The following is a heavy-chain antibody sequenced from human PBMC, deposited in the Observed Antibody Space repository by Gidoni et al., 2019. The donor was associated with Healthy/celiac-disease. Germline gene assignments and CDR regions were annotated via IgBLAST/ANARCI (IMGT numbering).Heavy chain of an antibody. CDR3: ARARVITIFGVVSNKGSYYYYGMDV. V-gene: IGHV1-69*01. CDR1: GGTFSSYA. D-gene: IGHD3-3*01. Sequence: QVQLVQSGAEVKKPGSSVKVSCKASGGTFSSYAISWVRQAPGQGLEWMGGIIPIFGTANYAQKFQGRVTITADESTSTAYMELSSLRSEDTAVYYCARARVITIFGVVSNKGSYYYYGMDVWGQGTTVTVSS. J-gene: IGHJ6*02. CDR2: IIPIFGTA.